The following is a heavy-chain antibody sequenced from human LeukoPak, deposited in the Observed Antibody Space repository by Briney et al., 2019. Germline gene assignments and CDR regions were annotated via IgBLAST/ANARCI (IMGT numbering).Heavy chain of an antibody. D-gene: IGHD6-13*01. CDR1: GYSISSGYY. CDR3: ARDGEIIAAAGPLDY. J-gene: IGHJ4*02. V-gene: IGHV4-38-2*02. CDR2: IYHSGST. Sequence: SETLSLTCSVSGYSISSGYYWGWIRQPPGKGLEWIGSIYHSGSTYYNPSLKSRVTISVDTSKNQFSLKLGSVTAADTAVYYCARDGEIIAAAGPLDYWGQGTLVTVSS.